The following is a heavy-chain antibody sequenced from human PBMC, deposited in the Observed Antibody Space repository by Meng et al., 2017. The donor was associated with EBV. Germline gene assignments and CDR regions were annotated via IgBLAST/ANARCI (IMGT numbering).Heavy chain of an antibody. V-gene: IGHV1-18*01. Sequence: QVLLVLSGARVKKPGASVNVSCKASGYTFTSYGISWVRQAPGQGLEWMGWISAYNGNTNYAQKLQGRVTMTTDTSTSTAYMELRSLRSDDTAVYYCARDGRLYDTPSPFDYWGQGTLVTVSS. J-gene: IGHJ4*02. D-gene: IGHD3-22*01. CDR3: ARDGRLYDTPSPFDY. CDR2: ISAYNGNT. CDR1: GYTFTSYG.